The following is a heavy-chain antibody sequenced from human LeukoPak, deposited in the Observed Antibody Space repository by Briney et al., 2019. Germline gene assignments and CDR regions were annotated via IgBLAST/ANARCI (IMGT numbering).Heavy chain of an antibody. CDR2: IRSKANSYAT. CDR3: TRHGKMTDIADY. V-gene: IGHV3-73*01. D-gene: IGHD3-9*01. Sequence: PGGSLRLSCAASGFTFSGSAMHWVRQASGKGLEWVGRIRSKANSYATAYAASVKGRFTISRDDSKNTAYLQMNSLKTEDTAVYYCTRHGKMTDIADYWGQGTLVTVSS. CDR1: GFTFSGSA. J-gene: IGHJ4*02.